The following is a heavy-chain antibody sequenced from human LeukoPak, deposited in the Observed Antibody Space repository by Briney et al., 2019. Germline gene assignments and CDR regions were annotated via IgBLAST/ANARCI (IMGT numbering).Heavy chain of an antibody. V-gene: IGHV4-59*01. D-gene: IGHD3-22*01. CDR1: GGSISSYY. CDR2: IYYSGST. CDR3: ATLDRIGYWFDY. J-gene: IGHJ4*02. Sequence: SETLSLTCTVSGGSISSYYWSWIRQPPGKGLEWIGYIYYSGSTNYNPSLKSRVTISVDTSKNQFSLKLSSVTAADTAVYYCATLDRIGYWFDYWGQGILVTVSS.